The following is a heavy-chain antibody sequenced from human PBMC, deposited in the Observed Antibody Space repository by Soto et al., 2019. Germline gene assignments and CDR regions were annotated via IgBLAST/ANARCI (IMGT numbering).Heavy chain of an antibody. CDR1: GGSFSGYY. V-gene: IGHV4-34*01. Sequence: SETLSLTCAVYGGSFSGYYWSWIRQPPGKGLEWIGEINHRGSTHYHPCLKSRVTISVDTSKNQFSLKLSSVTAADTAGYYCASWGLPYYVDYWGQGTLVTVSS. J-gene: IGHJ4*02. CDR3: ASWGLPYYVDY. D-gene: IGHD7-27*01. CDR2: INHRGST.